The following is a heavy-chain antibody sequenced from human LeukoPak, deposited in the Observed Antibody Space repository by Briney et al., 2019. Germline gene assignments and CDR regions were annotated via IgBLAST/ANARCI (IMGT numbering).Heavy chain of an antibody. CDR3: ARGPSGYHNT. J-gene: IGHJ4*02. CDR2: ISSSSSYI. D-gene: IGHD5-12*01. V-gene: IGHV3-21*01. CDR1: GFTFSSYS. Sequence: GGSLRLSCAASGFTFSSYSMNWVRQAPGKGLEWVSSISSSSSYIYYADSVKGRFTISRDNAKNSVYLQMNSLRAEDTAVYYCARGPSGYHNTGGQGTLVTVSS.